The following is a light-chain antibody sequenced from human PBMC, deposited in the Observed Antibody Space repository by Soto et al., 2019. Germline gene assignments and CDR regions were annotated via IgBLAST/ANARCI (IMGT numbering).Light chain of an antibody. J-gene: IGLJ2*01. V-gene: IGLV1-44*01. Sequence: QSVLTQPPSASTTPGQRVTISCSGSSSNIGSNTVNWYQQLPGTAPKLLIYNNNQRPSGVPDRISGSKSATSASLAISGLQSEDEADYYCAAWDDSLNGVLFCGGTKFTVL. CDR2: NNN. CDR1: SSNIGSNT. CDR3: AAWDDSLNGVL.